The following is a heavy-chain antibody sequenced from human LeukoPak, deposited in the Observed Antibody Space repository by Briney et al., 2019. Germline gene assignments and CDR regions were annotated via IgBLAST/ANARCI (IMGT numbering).Heavy chain of an antibody. Sequence: GGSLRLSCAASGFTFSSYGMHWVRQAPGKGLEWVAFIRYDGSNKYYADSVKGRFTISRDNSKNTLYLQMNSLRAEDTAVYYCAKVRREDFWSGYYPYYYYYYMDVWGKGTTVTVSS. D-gene: IGHD3-3*01. J-gene: IGHJ6*03. V-gene: IGHV3-30*02. CDR3: AKVRREDFWSGYYPYYYYYYMDV. CDR2: IRYDGSNK. CDR1: GFTFSSYG.